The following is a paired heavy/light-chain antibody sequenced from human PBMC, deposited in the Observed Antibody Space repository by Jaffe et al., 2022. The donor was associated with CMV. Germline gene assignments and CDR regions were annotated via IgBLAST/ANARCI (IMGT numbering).Light chain of an antibody. CDR1: SSNIEAGFA. V-gene: IGLV1-40*01. Sequence: QSVLTQPPSVSGAPGQRVTISCTGSSSNIEAGFAVQWYQQLPGIAPKLVIFHNNNRPSGVPDRISGSNSGTSASLAITGLQAEDEADYFCQSYDNRLTAWVFGGGTRLTVL. CDR2: HNN. J-gene: IGLJ3*02. CDR3: QSYDNRLTAWV.
Heavy chain of an antibody. CDR2: IKQDGSEK. D-gene: IGHD3-16*01. V-gene: IGHV3-7*01. Sequence: EVQLVESGGGLVQPGGSLRLSCAASGFTFSKYWMTWVRQAPGKGLEWVADIKQDGSEKRYVDSVKGRFTISRDNAKNSVYLQMNSLRVEDTALYYCARDCWGRPEIVDGFDIWGQGTMVTVSS. CDR1: GFTFSKYW. J-gene: IGHJ3*02. CDR3: ARDCWGRPEIVDGFDI.